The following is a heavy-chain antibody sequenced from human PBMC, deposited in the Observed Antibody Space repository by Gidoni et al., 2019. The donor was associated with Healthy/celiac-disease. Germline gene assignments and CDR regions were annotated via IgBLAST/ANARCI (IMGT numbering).Heavy chain of an antibody. CDR2: ICYDGSNK. J-gene: IGHJ4*02. CDR1: GFTFSSYG. V-gene: IGHV3-33*01. D-gene: IGHD3-10*01. Sequence: QVQLVESGGGVVQPGRSLRLSCAASGFTFSSYGMHWVRQAPGKGLEWVAVICYDGSNKYYADSVKGRFTISRDNSKNTLYLQMNSLRAEDTAVYYCARGLHGSGSYIGGSDYWGQGTLVTVSS. CDR3: ARGLHGSGSYIGGSDY.